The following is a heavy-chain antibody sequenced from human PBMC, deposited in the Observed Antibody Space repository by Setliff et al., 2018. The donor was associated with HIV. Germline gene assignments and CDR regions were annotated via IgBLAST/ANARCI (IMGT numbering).Heavy chain of an antibody. CDR1: GSSISSNSYC. CDR3: ARDTGANVAPDCWGYHTFDF. V-gene: IGHV4-38-2*02. J-gene: IGHJ3*01. Sequence: SETLSLTCSVSGSSISSNSYCWAWIRQPPGKGLEYIGTIYHTGGTYNNPSLKRRVVMSVDTSKNQFSLKLTSVTAADTATYYCARDTGANVAPDCWGYHTFDFWGRGTMVTVS. D-gene: IGHD2-8*02. CDR2: IYHTGGT.